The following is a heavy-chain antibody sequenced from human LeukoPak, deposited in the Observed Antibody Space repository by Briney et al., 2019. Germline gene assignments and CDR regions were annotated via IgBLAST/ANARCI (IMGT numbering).Heavy chain of an antibody. J-gene: IGHJ3*02. CDR2: IYYSGST. CDR3: ASNLGTTGRAFDI. Sequence: PSETLSLTCTVSGGSISSSSYYWGWIRQPPGKGLEWIGSIYYSGSTYYNPSLKSRVTISVDTSKNQFSLKLSSVTAADTAVYYCASNLGTTGRAFDIWGQGTMVTVSS. D-gene: IGHD1-14*01. V-gene: IGHV4-39*07. CDR1: GGSISSSSYY.